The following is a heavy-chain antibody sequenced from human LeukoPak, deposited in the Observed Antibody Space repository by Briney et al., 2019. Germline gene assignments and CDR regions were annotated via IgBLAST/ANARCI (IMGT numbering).Heavy chain of an antibody. Sequence: GGSLRLSCAASGFTVSSNYMSWVRQAPGKGLEWVSVIYSGGSTYYADSVKGRFTISRDNSKNTLYLQMNSLRAEDTAVYYCASCSGGRCYHFDYWGQGTLVTVSS. D-gene: IGHD2-15*01. V-gene: IGHV3-53*01. J-gene: IGHJ4*02. CDR2: IYSGGST. CDR1: GFTVSSNY. CDR3: ASCSGGRCYHFDY.